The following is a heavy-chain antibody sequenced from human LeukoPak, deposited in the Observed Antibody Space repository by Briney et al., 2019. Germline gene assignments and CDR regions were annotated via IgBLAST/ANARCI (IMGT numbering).Heavy chain of an antibody. Sequence: GGSLRLSCAASGFTSSSYSMNWVRQAPGKGLEWVSSISTSSIYIYYADSVKGRFTISRDNAKNSLYLQMNSLRAEDTAVYYCAELGITMIGGVWGKGTTVTISS. J-gene: IGHJ6*04. V-gene: IGHV3-21*01. D-gene: IGHD3-10*02. CDR3: AELGITMIGGV. CDR1: GFTSSSYS. CDR2: ISTSSIYI.